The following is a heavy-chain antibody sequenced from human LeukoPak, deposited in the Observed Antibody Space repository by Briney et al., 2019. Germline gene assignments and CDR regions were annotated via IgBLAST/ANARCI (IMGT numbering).Heavy chain of an antibody. Sequence: GGSLRLSCAASGLIFSNYWMTWVRQAPGKGLEWVANIKEDGSETYYMDSVKGRFTISRDNDKNTLYLQMNSLRAEDTAVYYCEAYGSVWGQGTLVIVSS. D-gene: IGHD4-17*01. CDR1: GLIFSNYW. V-gene: IGHV3-7*03. CDR3: EAYGSV. J-gene: IGHJ4*02. CDR2: IKEDGSET.